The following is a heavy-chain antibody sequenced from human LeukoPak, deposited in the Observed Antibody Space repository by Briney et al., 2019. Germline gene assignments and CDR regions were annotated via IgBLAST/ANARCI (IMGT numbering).Heavy chain of an antibody. CDR1: GYTFTGYY. Sequence: ASVKVSCKASGYTFTGYYMHWVRQAPGQGLEWMGWINPNSGGTNYAQKFQGRVTMTRDTSISTAYMELSRLRSDDTAVYYCARGFFVGATDPFDYWGQGTLVTVSS. J-gene: IGHJ4*02. D-gene: IGHD1-26*01. V-gene: IGHV1-2*02. CDR3: ARGFFVGATDPFDY. CDR2: INPNSGGT.